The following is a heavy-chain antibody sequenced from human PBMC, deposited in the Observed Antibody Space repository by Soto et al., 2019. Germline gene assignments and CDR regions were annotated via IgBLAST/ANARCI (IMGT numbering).Heavy chain of an antibody. CDR1: GGSISSSNW. CDR3: ARVLSSDSLFGY. J-gene: IGHJ4*02. CDR2: IYHSGDT. D-gene: IGHD3-22*01. V-gene: IGHV4-4*02. Sequence: QVQLQESGPGLVRPSGTLSLTCAVSGGSISSSNWWSWVRQPPGKGLEWIGDIYHSGDTNYNPSLDTRVTMVIYTSENQFSFESNSVTAADTVVYYCARVLSSDSLFGYWGQGALVTVSS.